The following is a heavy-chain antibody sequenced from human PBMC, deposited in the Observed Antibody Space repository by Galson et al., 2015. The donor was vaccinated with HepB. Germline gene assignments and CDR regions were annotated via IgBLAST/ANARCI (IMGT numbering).Heavy chain of an antibody. CDR1: GFTFSSYA. D-gene: IGHD1-26*01. Sequence: SLRLSCAASGFTFSSYAMHWVRQAPGKGLEWVAVISYDGSNKYYADSVKGRFTISRDNSKNTLYLQMNSLRAEDTAVYYCASSWDITVTYYFDYWGQGTLVTVSS. CDR2: ISYDGSNK. CDR3: ASSWDITVTYYFDY. J-gene: IGHJ4*02. V-gene: IGHV3-30*04.